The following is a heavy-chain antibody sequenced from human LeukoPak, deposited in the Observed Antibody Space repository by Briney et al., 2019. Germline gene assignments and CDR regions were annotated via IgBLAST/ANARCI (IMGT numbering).Heavy chain of an antibody. Sequence: PGASLRLSCAASGFTFSSYAMSWVRQAPGKGLEWVSAISGSGGSTYYADSVKGRFTISRDNSKNTLYLQMNSLRAEDTAVYYCAKALHESGYSYYYYYYGMDVWGQGTTVTASS. J-gene: IGHJ6*02. CDR3: AKALHESGYSYYYYYYGMDV. D-gene: IGHD3-3*01. V-gene: IGHV3-23*01. CDR2: ISGSGGST. CDR1: GFTFSSYA.